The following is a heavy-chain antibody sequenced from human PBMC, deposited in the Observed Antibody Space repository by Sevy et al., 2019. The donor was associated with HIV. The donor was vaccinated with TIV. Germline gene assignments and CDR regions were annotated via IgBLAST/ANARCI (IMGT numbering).Heavy chain of an antibody. V-gene: IGHV4-31*03. D-gene: IGHD3-22*01. CDR2: IYYSGST. CDR3: AGERVYYYDSSGYYSYYYGMDV. CDR1: GGSISSGGYY. Sequence: SETLSLTCTVSGGSISSGGYYWSWIRQHPGKGLEWMGYIYYSGSTYYNPSLKSRVTISVDTSKNQFSLKLSFVTAADPAVDYCAGERVYYYDSSGYYSYYYGMDVWGQGTTVTVSS. J-gene: IGHJ6*02.